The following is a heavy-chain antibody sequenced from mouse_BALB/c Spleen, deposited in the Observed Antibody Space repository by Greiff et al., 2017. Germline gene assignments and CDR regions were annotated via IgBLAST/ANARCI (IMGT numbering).Heavy chain of an antibody. CDR2: INSNGGST. CDR3: ARERQLGRGYFDY. Sequence: EVKLVESGGGLVKLGGSLKLSCAASGFTFSSYYMSWVRQTPEKRLELVAAINSNGGSTYYPDTVKGRFTISRDNAKNTLYLQMSSLKSEDTALYYCARERQLGRGYFDYWGQGTTLTVSS. J-gene: IGHJ2*01. V-gene: IGHV5-6-2*01. CDR1: GFTFSSYY. D-gene: IGHD3-1*01.